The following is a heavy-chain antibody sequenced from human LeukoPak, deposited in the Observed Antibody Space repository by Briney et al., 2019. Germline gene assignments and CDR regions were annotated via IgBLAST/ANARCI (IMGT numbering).Heavy chain of an antibody. CDR3: ARVSYKYYFDY. J-gene: IGHJ4*02. Sequence: GGSLRLSCAASGFTFSSYEMNWVRQAPGKGLEWVSYISSSGSTIYYADSVKGRFTISRDNAKNSLYLQMNSLRAEDTAVYYCARVSYKYYFDYWGQGTLVTVSS. V-gene: IGHV3-48*03. CDR2: ISSSGSTI. D-gene: IGHD1-1*01. CDR1: GFTFSSYE.